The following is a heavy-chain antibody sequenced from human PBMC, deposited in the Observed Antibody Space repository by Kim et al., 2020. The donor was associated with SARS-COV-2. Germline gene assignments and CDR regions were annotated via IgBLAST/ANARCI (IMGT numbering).Heavy chain of an antibody. CDR3: AKEGRSITLIRGRIRNNYFYGLVV. Sequence: GGSLRLSCAASGFTFSYFTMHWVRQAPGKGLEWVALMSYDGGSEFYADSVKGRFTISRDNSKATLFLQMNSLRTEDTAVYYCAKEGRSITLIRGRIRNNYFYGLVVWGQGTTVTVSS. D-gene: IGHD3-10*01. V-gene: IGHV3-30*04. J-gene: IGHJ6*02. CDR2: MSYDGGSE. CDR1: GFTFSYFT.